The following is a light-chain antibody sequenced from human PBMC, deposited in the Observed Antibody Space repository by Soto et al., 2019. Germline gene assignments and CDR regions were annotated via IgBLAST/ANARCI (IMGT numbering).Light chain of an antibody. CDR1: QTISSW. Sequence: DSQMTQSRSTLSGSVGDRAPIPCRASQTISSWLAWYQQKPGKAPKIXSYNASTLKSGVPSRFRGSGSGTEFTLTISSLQPDDFATYYCQHYNSYSEAFGQGTKVDI. V-gene: IGKV1-5*03. CDR2: NAS. J-gene: IGKJ1*01. CDR3: QHYNSYSEA.